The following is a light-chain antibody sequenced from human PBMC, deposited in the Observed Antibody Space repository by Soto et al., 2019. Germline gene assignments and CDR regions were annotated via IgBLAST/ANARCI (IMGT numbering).Light chain of an antibody. Sequence: QSVLTQPASLSGSPGQSITISFTGTSSDFGNYNLVSWYQQHPGKVPKLILFEVSKRPSGVSGRFSGSKSGNTASLTISGLQAEDEADYYCCSFTSSNTHVFGTGTKVTVL. CDR3: CSFTSSNTHV. J-gene: IGLJ1*01. CDR2: EVS. CDR1: SSDFGNYNL. V-gene: IGLV2-23*02.